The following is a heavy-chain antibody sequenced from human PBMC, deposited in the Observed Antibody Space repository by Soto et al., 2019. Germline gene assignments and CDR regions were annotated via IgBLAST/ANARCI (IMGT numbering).Heavy chain of an antibody. D-gene: IGHD6-19*01. J-gene: IGHJ4*02. CDR1: GGSISSSSYY. CDR3: ARHRRTQGSSGWYPGSKMYYFDY. CDR2: IYYSGST. V-gene: IGHV4-39*01. Sequence: SETLSLTCTVSGGSISSSSYYWGWIRQPPGKGLEWIGSIYYSGSTYYNPSLKSRVTISVDTSKNQFSLKLSSVTAADTAVYYCARHRRTQGSSGWYPGSKMYYFDYWGQGTLVTVSS.